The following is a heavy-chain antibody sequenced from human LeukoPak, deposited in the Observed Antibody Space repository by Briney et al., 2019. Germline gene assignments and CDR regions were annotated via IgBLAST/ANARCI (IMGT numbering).Heavy chain of an antibody. CDR2: IIPIFGTA. J-gene: IGHJ6*03. Sequence: GASVKVSCKASGGTFSSYAISWVRQAPGQGLEWMGGIIPIFGTANYAQKFQGRVTITADESTSTAYMELSSLRSEDTAVYYCARDRRNYYYMDVWGKGTTVTVSS. CDR1: GGTFSSYA. V-gene: IGHV1-69*13. CDR3: ARDRRNYYYMDV.